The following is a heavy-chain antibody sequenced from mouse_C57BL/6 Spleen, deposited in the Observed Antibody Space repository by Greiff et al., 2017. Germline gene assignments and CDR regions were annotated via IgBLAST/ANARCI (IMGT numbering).Heavy chain of an antibody. CDR2: IYPGDGDT. Sequence: VQLQQSGPELVKPGASVKISCKASGYAFSSSWLNWVKQRPGKGLEWIGRIYPGDGDTNYNGKFKGKATLTADKPSSTAYMQLSSLTSEDSAVYFCARDSNYEAWFAYWGQGTLVTVSA. D-gene: IGHD2-5*01. CDR3: ARDSNYEAWFAY. CDR1: GYAFSSSW. J-gene: IGHJ3*01. V-gene: IGHV1-82*01.